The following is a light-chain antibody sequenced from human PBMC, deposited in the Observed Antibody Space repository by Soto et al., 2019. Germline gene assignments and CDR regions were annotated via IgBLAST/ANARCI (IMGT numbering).Light chain of an antibody. CDR2: DAS. J-gene: IGKJ2*01. V-gene: IGKV3-11*01. CDR1: QSVSSY. CDR3: QQRSNWPPYT. Sequence: EIVLTQSPATLSLSPGERATLSCRASQSVSSYLAWYQQKPGQAPRLLIYDASNRATGIPARFSGSGSGTDFXXXXXXXEPEDFAVXYCQQRSNWPPYTFGQGTKLEIK.